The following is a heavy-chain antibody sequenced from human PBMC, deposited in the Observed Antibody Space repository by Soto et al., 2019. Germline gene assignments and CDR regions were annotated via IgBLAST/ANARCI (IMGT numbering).Heavy chain of an antibody. D-gene: IGHD1-1*01. CDR3: ARGRSGGTFTY. CDR1: GDSISSGGNS. J-gene: IGHJ4*02. Sequence: SETLSLTCAVSGDSISSGGNSWSWIRQPPGKGLEWIGYIYNSGSAYYNPSLKSRVAILVDRSKNQFSLNLSSVTAADTAVYFCARGRSGGTFTYWGQGTLVTVSS. V-gene: IGHV4-30-2*01. CDR2: IYNSGSA.